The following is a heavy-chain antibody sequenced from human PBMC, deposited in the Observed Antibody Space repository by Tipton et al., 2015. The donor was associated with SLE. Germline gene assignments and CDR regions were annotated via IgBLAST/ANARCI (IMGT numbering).Heavy chain of an antibody. V-gene: IGHV4-31*03. CDR1: GGSVSSGGYY. CDR2: TYYSGSP. J-gene: IGHJ3*01. Sequence: TLSLTCNVSGGSVSSGGYYWSWIRQHPGKGLEWIGYTYYSGSPYYNPSLKSRVTISLDMSKNQISLRLSSVTAADTAMYYCVRERKYVVRFRELVAPDLWGQGTAITVSS. D-gene: IGHD1-26*01. CDR3: VRERKYVVRFRELVAPDL.